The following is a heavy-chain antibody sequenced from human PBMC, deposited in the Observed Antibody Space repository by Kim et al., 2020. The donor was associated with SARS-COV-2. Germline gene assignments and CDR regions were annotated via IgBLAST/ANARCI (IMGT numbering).Heavy chain of an antibody. J-gene: IGHJ4*02. CDR3: ASLPNHSYGYVY. CDR2: IYYSGST. Sequence: SETLSLTCTVSGGSISSYYWSWIRQPPGKGLEWIGYIYYSGSTNYNPSLKSRVTISVDTSKNQFSLKLSSVTAADTAVYYCASLPNHSYGYVYWGQGTLVTVSS. CDR1: GGSISSYY. D-gene: IGHD5-18*01. V-gene: IGHV4-59*01.